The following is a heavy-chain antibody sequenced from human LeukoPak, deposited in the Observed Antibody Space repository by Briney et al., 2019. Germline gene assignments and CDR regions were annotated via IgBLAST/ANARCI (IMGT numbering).Heavy chain of an antibody. CDR1: GGSFSGYY. J-gene: IGHJ4*02. CDR3: ARDGPEGAIDY. Sequence: PSETLSLTCAVYGGSFSGYYWSWIRQPPGKGLEWIGYFYYSGSTNYNPSLKGRVTLSVDTSKNQFFLRLSSVTAADTAVYYCARDGPEGAIDYWGQGTLVTVSS. CDR2: FYYSGST. V-gene: IGHV4-59*12. D-gene: IGHD1-14*01.